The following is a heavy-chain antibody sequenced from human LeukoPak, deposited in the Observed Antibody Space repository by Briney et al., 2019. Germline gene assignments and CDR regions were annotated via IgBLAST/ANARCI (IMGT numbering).Heavy chain of an antibody. D-gene: IGHD3-3*01. CDR1: GGPFSGYY. CDR3: AREGGGRGYYDFWSGYPDAFDI. V-gene: IGHV4-34*01. Sequence: SETLSLTCAVYGGPFSGYYWSWIRQPPGKGPEWIGEINHSGSTNYNPSLKSRVTISVDTSKNQFSLKLSSVTAADTAVYYCAREGGGRGYYDFWSGYPDAFDIWGQGTMVTVSS. CDR2: INHSGST. J-gene: IGHJ3*02.